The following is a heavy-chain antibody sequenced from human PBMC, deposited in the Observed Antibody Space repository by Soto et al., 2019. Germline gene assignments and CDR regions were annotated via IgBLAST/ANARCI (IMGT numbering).Heavy chain of an antibody. J-gene: IGHJ4*02. D-gene: IGHD1-26*01. Sequence: QVQLVQSGAEVKKPGASVKVSCKASGYTFTGYYMHWVRQAPGQGLEWMGWINPNSGGINYAQKFQGRVTMTRDTSISTAYMELSRLRSDDTAVYYCARDGSYLSDEGFFDYWGQGTLVTVSS. V-gene: IGHV1-2*02. CDR3: ARDGSYLSDEGFFDY. CDR2: INPNSGGI. CDR1: GYTFTGYY.